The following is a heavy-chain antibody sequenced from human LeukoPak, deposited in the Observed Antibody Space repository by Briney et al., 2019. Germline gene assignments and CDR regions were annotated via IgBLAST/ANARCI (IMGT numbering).Heavy chain of an antibody. CDR1: GFTFSSYG. D-gene: IGHD3-3*01. Sequence: GRSLRLSCAASGFTFSSYGMHWVRQAPGKGLEWVAFIRYDGSNKYYADSVRGRFTISRDNSKNTLYLQMNSLRAEDTAVYYCAKGYDFWSGYGYWGQGTLVTVSS. J-gene: IGHJ4*02. CDR3: AKGYDFWSGYGY. V-gene: IGHV3-30*02. CDR2: IRYDGSNK.